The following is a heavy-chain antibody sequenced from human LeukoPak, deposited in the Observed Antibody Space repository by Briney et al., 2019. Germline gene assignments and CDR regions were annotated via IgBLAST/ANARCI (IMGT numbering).Heavy chain of an antibody. CDR1: GFSFSSYG. CDR3: ARLGSRWSLDY. CDR2: IWYDGSNK. D-gene: IGHD6-13*01. J-gene: IGHJ4*02. V-gene: IGHV3-33*01. Sequence: GRSLSLSCAASGFSFSSYGMDWVRQAPGKGLEWVAVIWYDGSNKYYADSVKGRFTISRDNSKNTVFLQMNSLRAENTAVYYCARLGSRWSLDYWGQGTLVTVSS.